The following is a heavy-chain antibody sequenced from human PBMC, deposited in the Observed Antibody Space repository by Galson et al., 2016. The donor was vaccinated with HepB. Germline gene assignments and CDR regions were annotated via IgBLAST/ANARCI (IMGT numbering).Heavy chain of an antibody. V-gene: IGHV4-31*03. J-gene: IGHJ6*02. CDR3: ARCASYGMDV. CDR2: IYYNGSS. D-gene: IGHD3-16*01. Sequence: TLSLTCTVSGDSISSGGYYWSWIRQYPGKGLEWIGNIYYNGSSYSNPSLKSRITKSADTSKNQFSLGLSSVTAADTAVYYCARCASYGMDVWGQGTTVTVSS. CDR1: GDSISSGGYY.